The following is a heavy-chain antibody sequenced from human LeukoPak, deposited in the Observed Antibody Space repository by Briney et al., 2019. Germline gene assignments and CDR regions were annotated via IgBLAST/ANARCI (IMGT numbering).Heavy chain of an antibody. CDR2: IYFSGSP. CDR3: ARAPDFGGDRYGFDI. Sequence: SGTLSLTCTVSRGVISSYYWSWIRQPPGKEVGGLRYIYFSGSPNYNPSLKSRVTISVDTYKHQFSLKLSSVTAADTAVYYCARAPDFGGDRYGFDIWGQGTMVTVSS. J-gene: IGHJ3*02. D-gene: IGHD2-21*02. V-gene: IGHV4-59*08. CDR1: RGVISSYY.